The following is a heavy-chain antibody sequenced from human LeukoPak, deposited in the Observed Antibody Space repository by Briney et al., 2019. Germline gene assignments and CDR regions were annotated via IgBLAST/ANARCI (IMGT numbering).Heavy chain of an antibody. CDR2: IYYSGST. J-gene: IGHJ4*02. V-gene: IGHV4-61*01. CDR1: GGSVSSGSYY. Sequence: PSETLSLTCSVSGGSVSSGSYYWSWIRQPPGKGLEWIGYIYYSGSTYYSPPLKSRVTISEDTSKNQFSLKLSSVTAADTAVYHCARMEPATMSFDYWGQGTLVTVSS. D-gene: IGHD2-2*01. CDR3: ARMEPATMSFDY.